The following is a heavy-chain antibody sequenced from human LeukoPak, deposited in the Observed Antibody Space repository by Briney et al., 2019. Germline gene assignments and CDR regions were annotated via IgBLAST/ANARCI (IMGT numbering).Heavy chain of an antibody. Sequence: GSLRLSCAASGFTFSNYWMSWVRQAPGKGLEWIGYIYYSGSTNYNPSLKGRVTISVDTSKNQFSLKLSSVTAADTAVYYCARERYYDILTGYYYYMDVWGKGTTVTVSS. D-gene: IGHD3-9*01. V-gene: IGHV4-59*01. CDR3: ARERYYDILTGYYYYMDV. CDR1: GFTFSNYW. CDR2: IYYSGST. J-gene: IGHJ6*03.